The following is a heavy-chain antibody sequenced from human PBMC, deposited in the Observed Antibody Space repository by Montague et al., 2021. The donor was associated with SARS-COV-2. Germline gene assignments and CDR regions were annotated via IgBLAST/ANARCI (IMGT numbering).Heavy chain of an antibody. CDR2: IYYTGNT. D-gene: IGHD3-22*01. CDR3: ARLKRYFDSSGSPSAFDF. CDR1: GGSITNNIDY. J-gene: IGHJ3*01. V-gene: IGHV4-39*02. Sequence: SETLSLTCTVSGGSITNNIDYWARIRQPPGKGLEWIGSIYYTGNTYYNPSLKSRVTISVVTSKNHFTLKLSSVIAAETAVYYCARLKRYFDSSGSPSAFDFWGQGTKVTVSS.